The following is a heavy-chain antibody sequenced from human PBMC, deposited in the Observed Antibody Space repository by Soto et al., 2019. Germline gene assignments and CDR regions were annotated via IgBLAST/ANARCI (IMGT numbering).Heavy chain of an antibody. V-gene: IGHV4-59*01. CDR2: IHYSGST. CDR1: GGSITSYY. J-gene: IGHJ4*02. Sequence: QVQLQESGPGLVRPSETLSLTCTVSGGSITSYYWSWIRQPPGKGLEWIGDIHYSGSTNYNPSLKSRVTTSTDTSKNQFSLNLSSVTAADTAVYYCARDPISARPFFDYWGQGTLVTVSS. CDR3: ARDPISARPFFDY. D-gene: IGHD6-6*01.